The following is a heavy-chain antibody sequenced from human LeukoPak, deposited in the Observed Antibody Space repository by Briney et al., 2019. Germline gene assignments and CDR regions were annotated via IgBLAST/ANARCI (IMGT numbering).Heavy chain of an antibody. CDR2: MYYSGST. D-gene: IGHD2-15*01. V-gene: IGHV4-39*01. J-gene: IGHJ4*02. CDR1: GGSISSSSYY. CDR3: ARRHCSGGSCFGPEFDY. Sequence: PSETLSLTCTVSGGSISSSSYYWGWVRQPPGRGLEWIGSMYYSGSTYYNPSLKSQVTISVDTSKNQFSLKLSSVTAADTAVYYCARRHCSGGSCFGPEFDYWGQGTLVTVSS.